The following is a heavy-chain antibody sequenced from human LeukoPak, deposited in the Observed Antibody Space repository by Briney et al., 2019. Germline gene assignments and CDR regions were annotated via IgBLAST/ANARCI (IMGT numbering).Heavy chain of an antibody. CDR1: GFTFSSYG. V-gene: IGHV3-30*03. CDR3: AGAVPGTAELDY. CDR2: ISYDGSNK. D-gene: IGHD6-19*01. Sequence: GGSLRLSCAASGFTFSSYGMHWVRQAPGKGLEWVAVISYDGSNKYYADSVKGRFTISRDNSKNTLYLQMNSLRVGDTAVYFCAGAVPGTAELDYWGQGTLVTVSS. J-gene: IGHJ4*02.